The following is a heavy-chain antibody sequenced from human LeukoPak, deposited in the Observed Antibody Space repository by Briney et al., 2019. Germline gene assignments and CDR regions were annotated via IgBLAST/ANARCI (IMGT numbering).Heavy chain of an antibody. CDR1: GFTFSNVW. Sequence: GGSLRLSCTASGFTFSNVWMSWVRQAPGQGLEWVSVFGISGGSTYYADSVKGRFTISRDNSKNTLYLQMNSLRAEDTAVYYCAKRGMTTVPLYYFDYWGQGTLVTVSS. J-gene: IGHJ4*02. V-gene: IGHV3-23*01. D-gene: IGHD4-17*01. CDR3: AKRGMTTVPLYYFDY. CDR2: FGISGGST.